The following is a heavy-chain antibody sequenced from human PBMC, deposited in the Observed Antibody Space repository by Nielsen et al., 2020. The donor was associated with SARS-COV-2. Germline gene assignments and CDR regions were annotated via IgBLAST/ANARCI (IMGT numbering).Heavy chain of an antibody. CDR1: GASVSSGDYY. CDR3: ARVLIVVVPAAIGDRWFDP. Sequence: SETLFLTCTVSGASVSSGDYYWSWVRQPPGKGLEWIGFIYYSGYSRYNPSLKSRVTISVDTSKNQFSLKLSSVTAADTAVYYCARVLIVVVPAAIGDRWFDPWGQGTLVTVSS. V-gene: IGHV4-30-4*01. J-gene: IGHJ5*02. CDR2: IYYSGYS. D-gene: IGHD2-2*01.